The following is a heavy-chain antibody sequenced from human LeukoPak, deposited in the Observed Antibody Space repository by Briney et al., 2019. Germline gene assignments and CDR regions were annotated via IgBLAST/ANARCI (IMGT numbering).Heavy chain of an antibody. Sequence: SETLSLTCTVSGGSISGSTSYWGWNRQPPGKGLDWIVIINYSGSTYYNPSLRSRVTISVDTSKNQFSLKLNSVTASDTAVYYCARGYDYWGQGTLVTVSS. D-gene: IGHD3-22*01. V-gene: IGHV4-39*01. CDR3: ARGYDY. J-gene: IGHJ4*02. CDR2: INYSGST. CDR1: GGSISGSTSY.